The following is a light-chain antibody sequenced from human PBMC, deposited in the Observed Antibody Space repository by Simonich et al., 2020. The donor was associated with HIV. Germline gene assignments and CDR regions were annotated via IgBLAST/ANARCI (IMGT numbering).Light chain of an antibody. CDR1: QSVRSN. CDR3: QQYKDLILT. Sequence: EIVMTQSPATLSVSPGERATLSCRASQSVRSNLAWYQQKPGQAPRLLIYGASTRATGIPARFSGSGSDTEFILTISSMQSEDFAVYFCQQYKDLILTFGGGTKVDIK. CDR2: GAS. J-gene: IGKJ4*01. V-gene: IGKV3-15*01.